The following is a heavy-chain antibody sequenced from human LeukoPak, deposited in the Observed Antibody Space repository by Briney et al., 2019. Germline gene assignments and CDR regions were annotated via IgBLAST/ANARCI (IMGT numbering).Heavy chain of an antibody. CDR2: ISIGDGRT. CDR3: SRSYYSASWYYFDH. D-gene: IGHD2-15*01. V-gene: IGHV1-18*01. CDR1: GYIFTNFG. Sequence: ASVKVSCKTSGYIFTNFGITWVRQAPGQAPEWMGWISIGDGRTNSGQKFQDRLSMTREMSSNTAFLELRSLTSDDTAVYFCSRSYYSASWYYFDHWGQGTLVTVSS. J-gene: IGHJ4*02.